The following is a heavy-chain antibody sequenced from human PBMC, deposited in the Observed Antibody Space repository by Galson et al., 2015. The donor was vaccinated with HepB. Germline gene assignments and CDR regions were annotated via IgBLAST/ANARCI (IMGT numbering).Heavy chain of an antibody. CDR1: GYTFTGYY. V-gene: IGHV1-2*02. CDR2: INPNSGGT. D-gene: IGHD2-2*01. Sequence: SVKVSCKASGYTFTGYYMHWVRQAPGQGLEWMGWINPNSGGTNYAQKFQGRVTMTRDTSISTAYMELSRLRSDDTAVYYCARDQYCSSTSCYSWFDPWGQGTLVTVSS. CDR3: ARDQYCSSTSCYSWFDP. J-gene: IGHJ5*02.